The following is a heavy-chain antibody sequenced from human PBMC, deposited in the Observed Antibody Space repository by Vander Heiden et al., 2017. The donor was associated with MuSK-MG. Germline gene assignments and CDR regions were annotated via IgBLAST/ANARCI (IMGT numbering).Heavy chain of an antibody. J-gene: IGHJ6*02. CDR3: ARDRGSIAAAAAYYYYGMDV. Sequence: TGYYMRWVRQAPGQGLEWMGWINPNSGGTNYAQKFKGRVTMTRDTSISTAYMELSRLRSDDTAVYYWARDRGSIAAAAAYYYYGMDVWGQGTTVTVSS. V-gene: IGHV1-2*02. CDR2: INPNSGGT. CDR1: TGYY. D-gene: IGHD6-13*01.